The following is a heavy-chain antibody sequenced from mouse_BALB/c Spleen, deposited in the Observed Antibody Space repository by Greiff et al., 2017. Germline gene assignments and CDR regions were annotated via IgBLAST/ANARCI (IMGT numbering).Heavy chain of an antibody. CDR1: GFSLTSYG. D-gene: IGHD2-4*01. CDR3: GRSDYEGFAY. CDR2: IWSGGST. J-gene: IGHJ3*01. Sequence: QVQLKESGPGLVQPSQSLSITCTVSGFSLTSYGVHWVRQSPGKGLEWLGVIWSGGSTVYNAAFISRLSISKDNSKSQVFFKMNSLQANDTAIYYCGRSDYEGFAYWGQGTLVTVSA. V-gene: IGHV2-2*02.